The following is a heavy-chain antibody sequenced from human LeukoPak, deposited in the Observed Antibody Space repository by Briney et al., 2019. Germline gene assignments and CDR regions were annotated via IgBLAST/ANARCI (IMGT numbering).Heavy chain of an antibody. Sequence: GSLRLSSAASGFIFRSYSMNWVRQAPGKGLEWVSYISNAIWYADSVKGRLTISRDNAKNSLYLQMNSLRPADTAVYYCVRDSNYAFDHWGQGALVTVSS. CDR1: GFIFRSYS. V-gene: IGHV3-48*01. J-gene: IGHJ4*02. CDR2: ISNAI. CDR3: VRDSNYAFDH. D-gene: IGHD4-11*01.